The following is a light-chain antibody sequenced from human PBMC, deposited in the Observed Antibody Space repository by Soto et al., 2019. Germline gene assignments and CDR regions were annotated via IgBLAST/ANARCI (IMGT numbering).Light chain of an antibody. Sequence: EIVLTQSPATLPLSPGERATLSCRASQSVANNYLAWYQQKPGQPPRVLFFGASTRATGIPDRFSGSGSGTDFSLTITRLEPEDFAVYYCQQYGSSPLTFGGGSKVEIK. V-gene: IGKV3-20*01. J-gene: IGKJ4*01. CDR3: QQYGSSPLT. CDR1: QSVANNY. CDR2: GAS.